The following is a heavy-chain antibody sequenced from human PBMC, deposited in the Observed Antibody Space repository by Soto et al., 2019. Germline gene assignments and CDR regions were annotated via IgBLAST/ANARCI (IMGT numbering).Heavy chain of an antibody. J-gene: IGHJ4*02. D-gene: IGHD3-16*01. CDR2: IIPIIGVT. V-gene: IGHV1-69*17. CDR3: AREALCAKGADN. Sequence: QVQLVQSGAEVRRPGSSVKVSCESSGDTFNSYVISWVRQAPGQGLEWMGGIIPIIGVTHFAQKFQGRATIRALSSTATSYTELTNLGCVDTALYYCAREALCAKGADNWCQGTLVTVSS. CDR1: GDTFNSYV.